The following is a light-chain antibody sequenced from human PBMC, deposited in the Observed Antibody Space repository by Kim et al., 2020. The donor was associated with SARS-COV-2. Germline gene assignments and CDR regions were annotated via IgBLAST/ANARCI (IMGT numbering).Light chain of an antibody. CDR2: KAS. V-gene: IGKV1-5*03. Sequence: AYVGDRVTITCRASQSIYSYLAWYQQKPGNVPKILIYKASTLESGVPSRFSGSESGTEFTLTINSLQPDDFATYYCQQFYTYPITFGQGTRLEIK. J-gene: IGKJ5*01. CDR3: QQFYTYPIT. CDR1: QSIYSY.